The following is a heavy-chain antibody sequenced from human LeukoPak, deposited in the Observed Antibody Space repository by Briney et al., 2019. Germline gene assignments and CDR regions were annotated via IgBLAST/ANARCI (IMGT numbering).Heavy chain of an antibody. J-gene: IGHJ4*02. CDR1: GGSISSGGYY. D-gene: IGHD3-10*01. Sequence: PSETLSLTCTVSGGSISSGGYYWSWIRQPPGKGLEWIGEINHSGSTNYNPSLKSRVTISVDTSKNQFSLKLSSVTAADTAVYYCARGRRERGSRYYFDYWGQGTLVTVSS. CDR3: ARGRRERGSRYYFDY. V-gene: IGHV4-39*07. CDR2: INHSGST.